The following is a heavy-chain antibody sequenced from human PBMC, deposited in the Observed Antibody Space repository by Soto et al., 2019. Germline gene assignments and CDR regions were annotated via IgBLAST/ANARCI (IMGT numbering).Heavy chain of an antibody. Sequence: GGSLRLSCAASGFTFSSYAMTWVRQAPGEGLEWVSAISGSGGNTYYADSVKGRFTISRDNSKNTLYLQMNSLRAEDTAVYYCAKDADIAAAGTFDYWGQGTLVTVSS. CDR2: ISGSGGNT. CDR3: AKDADIAAAGTFDY. V-gene: IGHV3-23*01. J-gene: IGHJ4*02. CDR1: GFTFSSYA. D-gene: IGHD6-13*01.